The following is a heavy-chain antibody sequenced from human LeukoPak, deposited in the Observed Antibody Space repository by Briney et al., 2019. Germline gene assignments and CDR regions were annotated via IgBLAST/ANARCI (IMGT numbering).Heavy chain of an antibody. Sequence: AASVKVSCKASGFTFTSSAVQWVRQSRGQRLEWIGWIVVGSGNTNYAQKFQERVTITRDMSTSTAYMELSSLRSEDTAVYYCAAGLIYDSSGYVPPSFDYWGQGTLVTVSS. V-gene: IGHV1-58*01. CDR2: IVVGSGNT. J-gene: IGHJ4*02. D-gene: IGHD3-22*01. CDR3: AAGLIYDSSGYVPPSFDY. CDR1: GFTFTSSA.